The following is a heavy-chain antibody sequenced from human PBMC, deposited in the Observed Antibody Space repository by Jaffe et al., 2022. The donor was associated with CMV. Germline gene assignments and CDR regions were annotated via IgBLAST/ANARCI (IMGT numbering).Heavy chain of an antibody. J-gene: IGHJ4*02. CDR2: INGGDGGST. Sequence: EVQLLESGGGLVQPGGSLRLSCAASGFTFRNYAMTWVRQAPGKGLEWVSAINGGDGGSTHYVDSVKGRFTTSRDNSKNTLYLQMNSLRAEDTAVYYCAKGVTYYYDSRGYYDYWGQGTLVTVSS. CDR1: GFTFRNYA. D-gene: IGHD3-22*01. V-gene: IGHV3-23*01. CDR3: AKGVTYYYDSRGYYDY.